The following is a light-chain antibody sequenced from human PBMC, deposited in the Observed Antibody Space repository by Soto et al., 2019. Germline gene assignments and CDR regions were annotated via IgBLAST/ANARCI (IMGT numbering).Light chain of an antibody. CDR2: EGS. CDR3: CSYAGDSTWV. V-gene: IGLV2-23*01. CDR1: SSDVGNYNL. Sequence: QSALTQPASVSGSPGQSITISCTGTSSDVGNYNLVSWYQQHPGEAPKLLIYEGSKRPSGVSNRFSGSKFGNTASLTSSGLQAEDEVDYYCCSYAGDSTWVFGGGTKVTVL. J-gene: IGLJ3*02.